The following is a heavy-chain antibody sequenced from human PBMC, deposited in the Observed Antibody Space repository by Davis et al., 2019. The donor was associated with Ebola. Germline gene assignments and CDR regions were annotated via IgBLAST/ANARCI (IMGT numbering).Heavy chain of an antibody. V-gene: IGHV1-69*13. J-gene: IGHJ4*02. CDR1: GGTFSSYA. Sequence: SVKVSCKASGGTFSSYAISWVRQAPGQGLEWMGGIIPIFGTANYAQKFQGRVTITADESTSTAYMELSSLRSEDTAVYYCAREDTSIAAAGRGDDYWGQGTLVTVSS. CDR3: AREDTSIAAAGRGDDY. D-gene: IGHD6-13*01. CDR2: IIPIFGTA.